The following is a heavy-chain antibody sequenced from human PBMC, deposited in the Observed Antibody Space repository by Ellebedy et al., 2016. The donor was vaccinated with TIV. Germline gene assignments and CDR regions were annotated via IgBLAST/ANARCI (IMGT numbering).Heavy chain of an antibody. J-gene: IGHJ4*02. V-gene: IGHV3-30-3*01. CDR1: GFTFSSYA. CDR3: AREGRLVFDY. D-gene: IGHD6-19*01. CDR2: ISYDGSNK. Sequence: GESLKISXAASGFTFSSYAMHWVRQAPGKGLEWVAVISYDGSNKYYADSVKGRFTISRDNSKNTLYLQMNSLRAEDTAVYYCAREGRLVFDYWGQGTLVTVSS.